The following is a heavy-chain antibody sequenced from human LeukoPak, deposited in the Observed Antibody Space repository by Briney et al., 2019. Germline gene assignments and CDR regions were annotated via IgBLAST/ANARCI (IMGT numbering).Heavy chain of an antibody. J-gene: IGHJ6*03. CDR1: GYSFSSYA. CDR2: SSAYNGKT. CDR3: AKDGAYSSSWYYYYYYMDV. V-gene: IGHV1-18*01. Sequence: ASVKVSCKASGYSFSSYAISWVRQVPGQGREWMGWSSAYNGKTTYAQMLRGRVTMATDTSTSTAYMELRSLRTDDTAVYYCAKDGAYSSSWYYYYYYMDVWGKGTTVTVSS. D-gene: IGHD6-13*01.